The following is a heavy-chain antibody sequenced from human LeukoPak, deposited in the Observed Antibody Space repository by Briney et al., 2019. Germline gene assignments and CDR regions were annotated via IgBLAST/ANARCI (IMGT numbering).Heavy chain of an antibody. D-gene: IGHD2-21*02. CDR3: ARDLGFCGGDCYSHNWFDP. CDR2: IYYSGST. J-gene: IGHJ5*02. V-gene: IGHV4-59*01. Sequence: SETLSLTCTVSGGSISSYYWSWIRQPPGKGLEWIGYIYYSGSTNYNPSLKSRVTISVDTSKNQFSLKLSSETAADTAVYYCARDLGFCGGDCYSHNWFDPWGQGTLVTVSS. CDR1: GGSISSYY.